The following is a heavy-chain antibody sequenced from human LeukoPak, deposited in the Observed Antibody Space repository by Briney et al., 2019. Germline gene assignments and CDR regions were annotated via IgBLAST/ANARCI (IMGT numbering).Heavy chain of an antibody. Sequence: VSVTVPYKASGYTFTAYYMHWVRQAPGQGLEYMGWINSNSGDTNYAQKFQGKVTITRDTSSSTVYMDLRSLRSGDTAVYYCAREGLVCSTTRCHYFASWGQEPRHTLSS. V-gene: IGHV1-2*02. CDR1: GYTFTAYY. CDR2: INSNSGDT. J-gene: IGHJ4*02. CDR3: AREGLVCSTTRCHYFAS. D-gene: IGHD2-2*01.